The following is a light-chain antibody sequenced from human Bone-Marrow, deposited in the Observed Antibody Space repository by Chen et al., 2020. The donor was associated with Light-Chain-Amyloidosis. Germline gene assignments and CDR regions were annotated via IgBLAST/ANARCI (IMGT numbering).Light chain of an antibody. J-gene: IGLJ1*01. CDR1: SSDVGGDNH. Sequence: QSALTQPASVSGSPGQSITISCTGTSSDVGGDNHVSWYQQHPDKAPKLMLYEVTNRPSWVPDLFSGSKSDNTASLTISGLQTEDEAVYFCSSYTITNTLVFGSGTRVTVL. V-gene: IGLV2-14*01. CDR2: EVT. CDR3: SSYTITNTLV.